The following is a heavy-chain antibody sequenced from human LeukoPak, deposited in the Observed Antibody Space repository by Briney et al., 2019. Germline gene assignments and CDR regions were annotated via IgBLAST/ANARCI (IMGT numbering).Heavy chain of an antibody. CDR2: ISWNSGSI. V-gene: IGHV3-9*03. D-gene: IGHD5-18*01. CDR1: GFTFDDYA. J-gene: IGHJ4*02. CDR3: AKGGYSYGDLEGYFDY. Sequence: GRSLRLSCAASGFTFDDYAMHWVRQAPGKGLEWVSGISWNSGSIGYADSVKGRLTISRDSAKNSLYLQMNSLRAEDMALYYCAKGGYSYGDLEGYFDYWGQGTLVTVSS.